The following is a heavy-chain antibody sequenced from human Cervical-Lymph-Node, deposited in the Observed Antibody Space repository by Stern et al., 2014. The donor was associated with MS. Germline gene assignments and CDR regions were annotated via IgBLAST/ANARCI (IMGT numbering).Heavy chain of an antibody. V-gene: IGHV4-31*03. J-gene: IGHJ4*02. D-gene: IGHD1-26*01. Sequence: QVQLLQPGPGLVKPSETLSLTCTVSGGSIDSGGDYWTWIRQHPGKGLEWIGCVYYSGITYYNPSLKSRVTMSVDTFKNQFSLKLSSATAADTAVYYSARDLRPSGKYYIDSWGQGTVVTVSS. CDR3: ARDLRPSGKYYIDS. CDR1: GGSIDSGGDY. CDR2: VYYSGIT.